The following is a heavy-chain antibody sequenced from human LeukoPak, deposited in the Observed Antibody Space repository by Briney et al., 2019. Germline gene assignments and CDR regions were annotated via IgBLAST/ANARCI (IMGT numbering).Heavy chain of an antibody. V-gene: IGHV1-69*13. Sequence: ASVKVSCKASGGTFSSYAISWVRQAPGRGLEWMGGIIPIFGTANYAQKFQGRVTITADESTSTAYTELSSLRSEDTAVYYCARVHYYDSSGTRGCYFDFWGQGTLVTVSS. CDR3: ARVHYYDSSGTRGCYFDF. CDR1: GGTFSSYA. D-gene: IGHD3-22*01. J-gene: IGHJ4*02. CDR2: IIPIFGTA.